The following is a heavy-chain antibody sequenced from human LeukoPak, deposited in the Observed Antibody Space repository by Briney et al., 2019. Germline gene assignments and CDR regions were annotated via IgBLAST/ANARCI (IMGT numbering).Heavy chain of an antibody. D-gene: IGHD6-19*01. CDR2: IYPGDSDT. Sequence: KPGESLKISCKGSGYSFTSYWIGWVRQMPGKGLEWMGIIYPGDSDTGYSPSFQGQVTISADKSISTAYLQWSSLKASDTAMYYCARFLIAVAGTVKYFDLWGRGTLVTVSS. CDR1: GYSFTSYW. V-gene: IGHV5-51*03. J-gene: IGHJ2*01. CDR3: ARFLIAVAGTVKYFDL.